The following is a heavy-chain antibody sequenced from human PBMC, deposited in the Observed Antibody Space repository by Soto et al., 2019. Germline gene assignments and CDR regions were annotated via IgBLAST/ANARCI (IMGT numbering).Heavy chain of an antibody. Sequence: PSETLSLTCAVYGGSFSGYYWTWIRQPPGKGLEWIGEINHSGSTNYNPSLKSRVTVSVDTSKNQFSLKLSYVTAADTAVYYCAREGHQSRFAPWGQGTLVTVSS. CDR2: INHSGST. CDR1: GGSFSGYY. J-gene: IGHJ5*02. CDR3: AREGHQSRFAP. V-gene: IGHV4-34*01. D-gene: IGHD2-2*01.